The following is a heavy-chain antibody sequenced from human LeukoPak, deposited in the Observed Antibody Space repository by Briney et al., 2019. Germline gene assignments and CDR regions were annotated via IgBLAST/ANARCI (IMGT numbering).Heavy chain of an antibody. CDR2: LYSGGST. Sequence: GGSLRLSCAASGFTVSSNYMMWVRQAPGKGLEWVSVLYSGGSTYFADSVKGRFSVSRDNSKNTLYLQMNSLRAEDTAVYYCARGSGGSYFDYWGQGTLVTVSS. CDR3: ARGSGGSYFDY. J-gene: IGHJ4*02. CDR1: GFTVSSNY. D-gene: IGHD2-15*01. V-gene: IGHV3-53*01.